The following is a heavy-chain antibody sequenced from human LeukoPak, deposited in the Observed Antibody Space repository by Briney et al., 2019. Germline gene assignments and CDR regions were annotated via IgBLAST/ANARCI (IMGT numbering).Heavy chain of an antibody. Sequence: PGGSLRLSCAASGFTFSSFGVHWVRQAPGKGLEWVSYISSSGSTIYYADSVKGRFTISRDNAKNSLYLQMNSLRAEDTAVYYCAKEAGITMIVVVITTPDFDYWGQGTLVTVSS. CDR2: ISSSGSTI. CDR1: GFTFSSFG. V-gene: IGHV3-48*04. D-gene: IGHD3-22*01. CDR3: AKEAGITMIVVVITTPDFDY. J-gene: IGHJ4*02.